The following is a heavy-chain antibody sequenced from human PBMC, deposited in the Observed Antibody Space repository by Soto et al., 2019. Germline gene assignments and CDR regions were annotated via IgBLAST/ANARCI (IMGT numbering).Heavy chain of an antibody. CDR1: GGSINNYY. Sequence: LSLTFNVSGGSINNYYWNWVRQTPGKGLEWIGYIYYTGSTHYNPSLKSRVTMSVDTSKDQFSLRLTSVTAADTALYFCAREGILLLGAFDIWGQGTVVTVSS. CDR2: IYYTGST. J-gene: IGHJ3*02. V-gene: IGHV4-59*01. D-gene: IGHD3-9*01. CDR3: AREGILLLGAFDI.